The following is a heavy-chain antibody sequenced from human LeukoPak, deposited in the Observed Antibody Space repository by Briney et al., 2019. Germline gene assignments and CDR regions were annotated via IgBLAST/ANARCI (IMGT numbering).Heavy chain of an antibody. J-gene: IGHJ6*02. V-gene: IGHV4-34*01. CDR1: GGSFSGYY. D-gene: IGHD3-9*01. Sequence: PSETLSLTCAVYGGSFSGYYWSWIRQPPGKGLEWIGEINHSGSTNYNPSLKSRVTISVDTSKNQFSLKLSSVTAADTAVYYAAGGIRYFDWLPYGMDVWGQGTTVTVSS. CDR2: INHSGST. CDR3: AGGIRYFDWLPYGMDV.